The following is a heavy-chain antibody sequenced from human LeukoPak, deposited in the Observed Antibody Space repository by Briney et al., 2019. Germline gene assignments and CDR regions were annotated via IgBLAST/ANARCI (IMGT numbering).Heavy chain of an antibody. CDR2: ISSNGGST. Sequence: PGGSLRLSCAASGFTFSSYAMHWVRQAPGKGLEYVSAISSNGGSTSYANSVKGRFTISRDNSKNTLYLQMNSLRGEDTAVYYCAKGGSPSCYSSSGYWGQGTLVTVSS. CDR3: AKGGSPSCYSSSGY. V-gene: IGHV3-64*01. J-gene: IGHJ4*02. D-gene: IGHD2-2*01. CDR1: GFTFSSYA.